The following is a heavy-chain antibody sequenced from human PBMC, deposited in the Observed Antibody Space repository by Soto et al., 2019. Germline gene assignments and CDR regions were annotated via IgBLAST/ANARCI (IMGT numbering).Heavy chain of an antibody. CDR3: ARDRGVAPPVAGNTHYYYYMDV. V-gene: IGHV1-18*01. J-gene: IGHJ6*03. Sequence: QDQLVQSGAEVKKPGASVTVSCKASGYSFTNYGVTWVRQAPGQGLEWMGWISAFNGNTHYAQNLQGRVSMTTDASTSTAYMELRSLRPDDTAVYYCARDRGVAPPVAGNTHYYYYMDVWGKGTTVTVSS. CDR2: ISAFNGNT. CDR1: GYSFTNYG. D-gene: IGHD6-19*01.